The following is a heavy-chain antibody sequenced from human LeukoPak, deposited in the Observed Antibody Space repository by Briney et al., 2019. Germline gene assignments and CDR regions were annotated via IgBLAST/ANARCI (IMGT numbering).Heavy chain of an antibody. V-gene: IGHV4-59*01. Sequence: PSGTLSLTCTVSGGSISSYYWSWIRQPPGKGLEWIGYIYYSGSTNYNPSLQSRVTISVDMSKDQFSLKLSSVTSADTAVYYRARVAYYYGTGSYYNPAHFDYWGQGTLVTVSS. D-gene: IGHD3-10*01. CDR3: ARVAYYYGTGSYYNPAHFDY. CDR2: IYYSGST. J-gene: IGHJ4*02. CDR1: GGSISSYY.